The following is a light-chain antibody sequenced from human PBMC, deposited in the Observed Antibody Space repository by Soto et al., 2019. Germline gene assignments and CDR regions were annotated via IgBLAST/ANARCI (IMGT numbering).Light chain of an antibody. CDR3: QQNYNSRWT. J-gene: IGKJ1*01. CDR1: LPITTY. V-gene: IGKV1-39*01. CDR2: GAS. Sequence: DIPMTQSPSSLSASVGDRVTITCRASLPITTYLKWFQQKPGKAPKILIYGASTLQTRVPSRFNGGGSGTDFTLTISSLQPEDFGTYYCQQNYNSRWTFGQGTEMEI.